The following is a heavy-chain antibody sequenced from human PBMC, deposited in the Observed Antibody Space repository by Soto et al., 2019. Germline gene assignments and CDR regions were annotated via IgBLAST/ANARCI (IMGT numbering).Heavy chain of an antibody. V-gene: IGHV4-39*01. J-gene: IGHJ4*02. CDR3: ARIMNVVVVAATCPGAFDY. CDR1: GGSISSSSYY. Sequence: QLQLQESGPGLVKPSETLSLTCTVSGGSISSSSYYWGWIRQPPGKGLEWIGSIYYSGSTYYNPSLKSRVTISVDTSKNQFSLKLSSVTAADTAVYYCARIMNVVVVAATCPGAFDYWGQGTLVTVSS. D-gene: IGHD2-15*01. CDR2: IYYSGST.